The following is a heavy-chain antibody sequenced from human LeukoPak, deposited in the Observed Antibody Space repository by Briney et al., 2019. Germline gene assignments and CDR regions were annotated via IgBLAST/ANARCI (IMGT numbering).Heavy chain of an antibody. V-gene: IGHV4-39*01. J-gene: IGHJ4*02. D-gene: IGHD2-15*01. CDR1: GGSISSSSYY. CDR2: IYYSGST. Sequence: SETLSLTCTASGGSISSSSYYWGWIRQPPGKGLEWIGSIYYSGSTYYNPSLKSRVTISVDTSKNQLSLKLSSVTAADTAVYYCARQTRIRGGSCFDYWGQGTLVTVSS. CDR3: ARQTRIRGGSCFDY.